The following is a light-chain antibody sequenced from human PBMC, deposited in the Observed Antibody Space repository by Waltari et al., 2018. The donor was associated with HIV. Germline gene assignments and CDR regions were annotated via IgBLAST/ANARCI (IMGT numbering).Light chain of an antibody. CDR3: QQYDSLPPYT. Sequence: DIQMTQFPSSLSASVGYRFTITCQSSPDISNYLNWYQQKPGKAPKLLIYDASKLETGVPSRFSGSGSGTDFTFTISILQPEDIATYYCQQYDSLPPYTFGQGTKLEIK. CDR2: DAS. J-gene: IGKJ2*01. V-gene: IGKV1-33*01. CDR1: PDISNY.